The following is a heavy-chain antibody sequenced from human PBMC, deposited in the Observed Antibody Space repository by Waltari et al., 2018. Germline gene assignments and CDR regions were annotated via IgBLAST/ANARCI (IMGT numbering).Heavy chain of an antibody. V-gene: IGHV1-69*02. CDR3: ASEGSSSSVY. J-gene: IGHJ4*02. Sequence: QVQLVQSGAEVKKPGSSVKVSCKASGGTFSSYTISWVRQAPGQGLEWMGRIIPILGIANYAQKSQGRVTITADKSTSTAYMELSSLRSEDTAVYYWASEGSSSSVYWGQGTLVTVSS. CDR2: IIPILGIA. CDR1: GGTFSSYT. D-gene: IGHD6-6*01.